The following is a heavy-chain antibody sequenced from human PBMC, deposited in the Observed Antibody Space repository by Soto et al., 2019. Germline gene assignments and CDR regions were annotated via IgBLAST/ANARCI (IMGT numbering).Heavy chain of an antibody. CDR3: AKAHTSGRRAYYFYYDMDV. Sequence: QPGGSLRLSCAASGFTFSSYGMHWVRQAPGKGLEWVAVISYDGRNKDHADSVKGRFTISRDNSKNTLYLQMNSLRAEDTAVYYCAKAHTSGRRAYYFYYDMDVWGQGTTVTVSS. CDR1: GFTFSSYG. J-gene: IGHJ6*02. CDR2: ISYDGRNK. V-gene: IGHV3-30*18. D-gene: IGHD2-15*01.